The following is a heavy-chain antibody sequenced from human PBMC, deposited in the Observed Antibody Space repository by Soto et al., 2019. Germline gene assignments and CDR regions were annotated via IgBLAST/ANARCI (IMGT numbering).Heavy chain of an antibody. Sequence: ASVKVSCKASGGTFSSYAISWVRQAPGQGLEWMGGIIPIFGTANYAQKFQGRVTITADESTSTAYMELSSLRSEDTAVYYCASQSTYYYDSSGYYYTFEYWGQGTLVTVSS. V-gene: IGHV1-69*13. CDR2: IIPIFGTA. D-gene: IGHD3-22*01. J-gene: IGHJ4*02. CDR3: ASQSTYYYDSSGYYYTFEY. CDR1: GGTFSSYA.